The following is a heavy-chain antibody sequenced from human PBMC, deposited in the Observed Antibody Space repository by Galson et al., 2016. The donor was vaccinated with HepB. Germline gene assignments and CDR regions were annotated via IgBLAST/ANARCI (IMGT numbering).Heavy chain of an antibody. CDR3: ARGTPDYRPYYFDY. D-gene: IGHD4-11*01. Sequence: SLRLSCATSGFTFGDYAMSWFRQAPGKGLEWVGFIRSKTYGGTTEYAASVKARFTISRDGPKSFAYLQMSSLNTGDTAVYYCARGTPDYRPYYFDYWGQGTLVTVSS. CDR2: IRSKTYGGTT. V-gene: IGHV3-49*01. CDR1: GFTFGDYA. J-gene: IGHJ4*02.